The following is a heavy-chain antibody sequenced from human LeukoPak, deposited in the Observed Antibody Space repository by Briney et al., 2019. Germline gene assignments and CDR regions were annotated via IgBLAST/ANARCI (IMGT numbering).Heavy chain of an antibody. CDR3: ARNYYGSVDY. CDR1: GFTFSGSW. CDR2: INTDGSSA. D-gene: IGHD3-10*01. Sequence: GGSLRLSCAASGFTFSGSWMHWVRQAPGKGLVWVSRINTDGSSATYADSVKGRFTISRDNAKNTLYLQVNILRAEDTGVYYCARNYYGSVDYWGQGTLVTVSS. J-gene: IGHJ4*02. V-gene: IGHV3-74*03.